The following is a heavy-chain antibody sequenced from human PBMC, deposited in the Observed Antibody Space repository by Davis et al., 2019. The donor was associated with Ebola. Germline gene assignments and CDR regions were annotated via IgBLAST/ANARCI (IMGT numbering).Heavy chain of an antibody. CDR3: ARGEYDYIWGSYHYRGFDY. CDR1: GFTFSSYW. Sequence: GESLKISCAASGFTFSSYWMSWVRQAPGKGLEWVANIKQDGSEKYYVDSVKGRFTISRDSAKNSLYLQMNSLRAEDTAVYYCARGEYDYIWGSYHYRGFDYWGQGTLVTVSS. V-gene: IGHV3-7*01. D-gene: IGHD3-16*02. J-gene: IGHJ4*02. CDR2: IKQDGSEK.